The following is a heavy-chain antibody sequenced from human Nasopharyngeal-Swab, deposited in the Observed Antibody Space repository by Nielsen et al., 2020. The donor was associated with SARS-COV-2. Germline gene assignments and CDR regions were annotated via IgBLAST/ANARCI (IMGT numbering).Heavy chain of an antibody. CDR3: ARDKSTTGNYYYYYGMDV. D-gene: IGHD1-1*01. CDR2: INHSGST. J-gene: IGHJ6*02. V-gene: IGHV4-34*01. CDR1: GGSFSGYY. Sequence: SETLSLTCAVYGGSFSGYYWSWIRQPPGKGLEWIGEINHSGSTNYNPSLKSRVTISVDTSKNQFSLKLSSVTAADTAVYYCARDKSTTGNYYYYYGMDVWGQGTTVTVSS.